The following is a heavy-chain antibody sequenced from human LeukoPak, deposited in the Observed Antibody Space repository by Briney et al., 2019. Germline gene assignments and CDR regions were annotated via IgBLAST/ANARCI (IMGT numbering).Heavy chain of an antibody. J-gene: IGHJ4*02. D-gene: IGHD6-19*01. CDR1: GFTVSRNF. CDR3: ASPAQQWHWFYSDY. CDR2: IHIGGGT. V-gene: IGHV3-66*01. Sequence: GGSQRLSCAASGFTVSRNFMSWVRQAPGKGLEWVSVIHIGGGTYYADSVRGRFTISRDHSKNTLYLQMNSLRVEDTAVYYCASPAQQWHWFYSDYWGQGTLVTVSS.